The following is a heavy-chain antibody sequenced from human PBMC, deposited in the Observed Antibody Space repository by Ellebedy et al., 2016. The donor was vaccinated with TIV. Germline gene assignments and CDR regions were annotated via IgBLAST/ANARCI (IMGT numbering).Heavy chain of an antibody. J-gene: IGHJ3*02. Sequence: AASVKVSCKASGYTFTSFGITWVRHAPGQGPEWMGWIGTYGGHTNYARKFQGRVTMTTDTFTSTAYMELRSLTSDDTAVYYCARAPPPRGDRSADAFDIWGQGTMVTVSS. CDR2: IGTYGGHT. CDR3: ARAPPPRGDRSADAFDI. CDR1: GYTFTSFG. V-gene: IGHV1-18*01. D-gene: IGHD7-27*01.